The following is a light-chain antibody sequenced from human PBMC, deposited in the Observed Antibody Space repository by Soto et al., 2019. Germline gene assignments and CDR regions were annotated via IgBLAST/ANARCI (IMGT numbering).Light chain of an antibody. CDR1: SSDVGGSNF. J-gene: IGLJ1*01. V-gene: IGLV2-14*03. Sequence: QSVLTQPASVSDSPGQSITISCTGTSSDVGGSNFVSWYQQHPCKPPKLIIYDVANRPSGVSNLFSGSKSGSTASLIISRLQTEDEDDYYCVSYTSSTTYVFGTGTKVTVL. CDR2: DVA. CDR3: VSYTSSTTYV.